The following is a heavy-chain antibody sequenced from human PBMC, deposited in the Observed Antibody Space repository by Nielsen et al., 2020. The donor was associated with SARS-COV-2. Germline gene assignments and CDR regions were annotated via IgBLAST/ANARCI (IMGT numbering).Heavy chain of an antibody. CDR2: IYYSGST. CDR1: GGSISSSSYY. D-gene: IGHD1-26*01. CDR3: ARGNIIVGATVDAFDI. Sequence: SETLSLTCTVSGGSISSSSYYWGWIRQPPGKGLEWIGSIYYSGSTYYNPSLKSRVTISVDTSKNQFSLKLSSVTAADTAVYYCARGNIIVGATVDAFDIWGQGTMVTVSS. V-gene: IGHV4-39*07. J-gene: IGHJ3*02.